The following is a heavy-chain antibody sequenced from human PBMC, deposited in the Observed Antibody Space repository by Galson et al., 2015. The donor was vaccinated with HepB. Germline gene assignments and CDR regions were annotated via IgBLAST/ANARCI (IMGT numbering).Heavy chain of an antibody. CDR1: GFTFSSYG. J-gene: IGHJ4*02. CDR2: IRYDGSNK. D-gene: IGHD3-22*01. V-gene: IGHV3-30*02. CDR3: AKVYDSSAREEYYFDY. Sequence: SLRLSCAASGFTFSSYGMHWVRQAPGKGLEWVAFIRYDGSNKYYADSVKGRFTISRDNSKNTLYLQMNSLRAEDTAVYYCAKVYDSSAREEYYFDYWGQGTLVTVSS.